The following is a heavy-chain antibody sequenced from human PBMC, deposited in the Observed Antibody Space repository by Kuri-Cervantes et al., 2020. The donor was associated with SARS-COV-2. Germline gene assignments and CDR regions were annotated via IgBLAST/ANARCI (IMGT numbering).Heavy chain of an antibody. Sequence: GESLKISCAASGFTFSSCAMHWVRQAPGKGLEYVSAISSNGGSTYYADSVKGRFTISRDNSKNTLYLQMNSLRAEDTAVYYCAKEYSYGLLTLDYWGQGTLVTVSS. CDR2: ISSNGGST. D-gene: IGHD5-18*01. CDR1: GFTFSSCA. CDR3: AKEYSYGLLTLDY. V-gene: IGHV3-64*04. J-gene: IGHJ4*02.